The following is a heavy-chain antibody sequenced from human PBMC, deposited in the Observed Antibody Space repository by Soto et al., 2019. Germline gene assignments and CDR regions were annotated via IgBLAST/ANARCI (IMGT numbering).Heavy chain of an antibody. CDR2: MNHNSGNT. J-gene: IGHJ3*02. CDR3: ARYPYTSYCSDGSCSYDAFDI. CDR1: GYSFTSYD. V-gene: IGHV1-8*01. Sequence: QVQMVQSGAEVKKPGASVKVSCRASGYSFTSYDVNWVRQATGQGLEWMGWMNHNSGNTAFAQKFQGRVTMTRDTPISTAYMELSGLRSEDTAVYYCARYPYTSYCSDGSCSYDAFDIWGQGTVVTVSS. D-gene: IGHD2-15*01.